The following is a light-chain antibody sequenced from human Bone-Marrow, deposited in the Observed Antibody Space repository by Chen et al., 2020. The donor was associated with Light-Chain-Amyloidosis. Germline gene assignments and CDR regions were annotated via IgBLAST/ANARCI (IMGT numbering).Light chain of an antibody. J-gene: IGKJ1*01. V-gene: IGKV3-15*01. CDR1: QSVTSN. CDR2: GAS. CDR3: QPYKTLPPWT. Sequence: EIVMTQSPATLSVSPGERATLSCRASQSVTSNLAWYQQKPGQAPRLLIYGASTRATGIPARFSGSASGTEYTSTISRVQSEECAVYYCQPYKTLPPWTSGQVTKVEIK.